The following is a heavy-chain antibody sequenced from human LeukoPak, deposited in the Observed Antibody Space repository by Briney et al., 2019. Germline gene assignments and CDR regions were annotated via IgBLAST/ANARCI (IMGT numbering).Heavy chain of an antibody. Sequence: GGSLRLSCEGSAFIFSGHWMNWVRQTPGKGLEWVASIKEDGSERQYVDSVKGRFSISRDNTKGSLFLQLNSLRAEDTAVYYCARDRHSSSWSYYFDYWGQGTLVTVSS. CDR1: AFIFSGHW. D-gene: IGHD6-13*01. CDR3: ARDRHSSSWSYYFDY. V-gene: IGHV3-7*03. J-gene: IGHJ4*02. CDR2: IKEDGSER.